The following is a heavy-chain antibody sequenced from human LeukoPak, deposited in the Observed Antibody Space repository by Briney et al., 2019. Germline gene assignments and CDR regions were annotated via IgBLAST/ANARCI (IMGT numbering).Heavy chain of an antibody. CDR2: ISYDGNVR. CDR1: GFSFSHYA. D-gene: IGHD3-22*01. V-gene: IGHV3-30-3*01. Sequence: GGSLRLSCAASGFSFSHYALHWVRQAPGKGLEWLTFISYDGNVRYYADSVKGRFTVSRDDSKSTLYLQMNSLRSEDTAVYYCARDLKAMIAVNWFDPWGQGTLVTVSS. J-gene: IGHJ5*02. CDR3: ARDLKAMIAVNWFDP.